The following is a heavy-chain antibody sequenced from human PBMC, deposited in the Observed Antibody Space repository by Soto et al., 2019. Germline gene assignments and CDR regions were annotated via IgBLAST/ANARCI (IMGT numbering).Heavy chain of an antibody. Sequence: EVQLVESGGGLVQPGGSLRLSCAASGFTFSSYWMHWVRQAPGKGLVWVSRINSDGSSTSYADSVKGRFTISRDNAKNTLFLQMTSLRDEDTAVYYWEGWIPVASTVWFDPWGQGTLVTVSS. D-gene: IGHD6-19*01. CDR3: EGWIPVASTVWFDP. CDR1: GFTFSSYW. V-gene: IGHV3-74*01. J-gene: IGHJ5*02. CDR2: INSDGSST.